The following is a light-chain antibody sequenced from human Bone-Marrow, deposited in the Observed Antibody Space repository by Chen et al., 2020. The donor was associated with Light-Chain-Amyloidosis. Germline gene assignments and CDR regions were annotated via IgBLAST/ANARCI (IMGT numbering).Light chain of an antibody. Sequence: SYELTQPPSVSVSPGQTARITCSGDDLPTKYAYWYQQKPGQAPVLVIHRDTERPSVISERFSGSSSGKTATLTISGVQAEDEADYHCQSADSSGTYEVIFGGGTKLTVL. CDR3: QSADSSGTYEVI. CDR1: DLPTKY. J-gene: IGLJ2*01. CDR2: RDT. V-gene: IGLV3-25*03.